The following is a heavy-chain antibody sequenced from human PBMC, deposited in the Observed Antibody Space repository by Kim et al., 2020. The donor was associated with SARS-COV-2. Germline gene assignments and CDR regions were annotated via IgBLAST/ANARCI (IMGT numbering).Heavy chain of an antibody. J-gene: IGHJ6*02. CDR3: ARVLYCSGGSCYPYGMDV. Sequence: GGSLRLSCAASGFTFSSYGMHWVRQAPGKGLEWVAVIWYDGSNKYYADSVKGRFTISRDNSKNTLYLQMNSLRAEDTAVYYCARVLYCSGGSCYPYGMDVWGQGTTVTVSS. D-gene: IGHD2-15*01. CDR2: IWYDGSNK. CDR1: GFTFSSYG. V-gene: IGHV3-33*01.